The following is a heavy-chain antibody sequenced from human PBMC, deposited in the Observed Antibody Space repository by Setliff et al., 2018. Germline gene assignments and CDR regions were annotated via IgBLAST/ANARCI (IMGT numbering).Heavy chain of an antibody. Sequence: SETLSLTCTVSGGSISNYYWSWIRQPAGKGLEWIGYIYYSGSTNYNPSLKSRVTISVDTSKNQFSLKLSSVTAADTAVYYCARGGNDYKWGAFDIWGQGTMVTVSS. CDR2: IYYSGST. CDR3: ARGGNDYKWGAFDI. D-gene: IGHD4-4*01. CDR1: GGSISNYY. V-gene: IGHV4-59*01. J-gene: IGHJ3*02.